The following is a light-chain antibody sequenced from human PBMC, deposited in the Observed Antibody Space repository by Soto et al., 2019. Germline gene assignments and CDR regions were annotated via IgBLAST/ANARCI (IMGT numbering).Light chain of an antibody. J-gene: IGKJ5*01. CDR1: RNVSIY. CDR2: ATS. V-gene: IGKV1-39*01. Sequence: DIQMTQSPSSLAASVGDRLTLTCRASRNVSIYLNWYQHKPGKGPTLLIHATSNLKIGVPSRFSGSGSGTEFTLTISSLEPDDFGTYYCQQSYKMRSFGQGTRLEI. CDR3: QQSYKMRS.